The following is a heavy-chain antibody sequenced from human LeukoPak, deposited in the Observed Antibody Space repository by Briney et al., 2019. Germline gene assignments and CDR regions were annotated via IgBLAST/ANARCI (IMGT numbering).Heavy chain of an antibody. CDR1: GGAISSYY. CDR2: IYTSGST. V-gene: IGHV4-4*07. Sequence: SETLSLTCSVSGGAISSYYWSWIPQPAGKGLEWIGRIYTSGSTNYNPSLKSRVTMSVDTCKNQFSLKLSSVTAADTAVYYCARKGFVVVTAIDTGGQETGVTVP. J-gene: IGHJ4*02. CDR3: ARKGFVVVTAIDT. D-gene: IGHD2-21*02.